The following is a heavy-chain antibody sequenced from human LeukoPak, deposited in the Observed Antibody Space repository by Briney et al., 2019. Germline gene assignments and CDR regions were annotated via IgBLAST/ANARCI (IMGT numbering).Heavy chain of an antibody. Sequence: PSETLSLTCTVSGGSISSGGYYWSWIRQHPGKGLEWIGYIYYSGSTYYNPSLKSRVTISVDTSKNQFSLKLSSVTAADTAVYYCARPGEYCSSTSCLDDAFDIWGQGTMVTVSS. CDR2: IYYSGST. D-gene: IGHD2-2*01. CDR1: GGSISSGGYY. J-gene: IGHJ3*02. V-gene: IGHV4-31*03. CDR3: ARPGEYCSSTSCLDDAFDI.